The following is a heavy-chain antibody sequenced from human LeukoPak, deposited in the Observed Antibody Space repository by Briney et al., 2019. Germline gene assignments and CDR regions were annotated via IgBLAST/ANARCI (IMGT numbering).Heavy chain of an antibody. Sequence: GGSLRLSCAASGFTFSNYAVHWVRQAPGKGLEWVAVISYDGSNKYYADSVKGRFTISRDNSKNTLYLQMNSLRAEDTAVYYCARSAGYCSSTSCYYYDYWGQGTLVTVSS. CDR2: ISYDGSNK. CDR3: ARSAGYCSSTSCYYYDY. D-gene: IGHD2-2*01. J-gene: IGHJ4*02. V-gene: IGHV3-30*04. CDR1: GFTFSNYA.